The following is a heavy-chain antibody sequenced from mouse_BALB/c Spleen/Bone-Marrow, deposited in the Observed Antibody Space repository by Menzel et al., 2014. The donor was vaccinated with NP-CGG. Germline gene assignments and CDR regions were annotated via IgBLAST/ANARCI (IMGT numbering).Heavy chain of an antibody. CDR1: GYSIPRASA. CDR2: ISYSGST. Sequence: VPLQQSVPGLVTPSPSLSLTCTVPGYSIPRASAWNWLRQFPGPTLEWMGSISYSGSTSYNPSLKSRVSITRDTSKNQFFLQVNAGTTEDTATYYCARGGYDDAMDYWGQGTSVTGSA. D-gene: IGHD2-14*01. CDR3: ARGGYDDAMDY. V-gene: IGHV3-2*02. J-gene: IGHJ4*01.